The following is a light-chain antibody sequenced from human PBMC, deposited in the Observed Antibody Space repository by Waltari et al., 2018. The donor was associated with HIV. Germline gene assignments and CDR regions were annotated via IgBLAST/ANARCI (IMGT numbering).Light chain of an antibody. CDR3: MQGAHWPPWT. J-gene: IGKJ1*01. CDR1: QGPLFGDGNTY. V-gene: IGKV2-30*01. CDR2: KVS. Sequence: DVVLTQSPLSLTVTLGQPASMSCRSSQGPLFGDGNTYLNWFHQRPGQPPRRLIYKVSSRASEVPARISGSGSDTDFTLNISRVEAEDVGIFYCMQGAHWPPWTFGQGTKVEV.